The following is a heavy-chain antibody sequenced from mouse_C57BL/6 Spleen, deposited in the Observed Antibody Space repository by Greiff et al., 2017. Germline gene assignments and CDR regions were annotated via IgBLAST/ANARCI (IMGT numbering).Heavy chain of an antibody. Sequence: EVKVEESGGGLVQPGGSMKLSCAASGFTFSDAWMDWVRQSPEKGLEWVAEIRNKANNHATYYAESVKGRFTISRDDSKSSVYLQMNSLRAEDTGIYYCTRITGTGAFDYWGQGTTLTVSS. CDR1: GFTFSDAW. CDR3: TRITGTGAFDY. J-gene: IGHJ2*01. CDR2: IRNKANNHAT. D-gene: IGHD4-1*01. V-gene: IGHV6-6*01.